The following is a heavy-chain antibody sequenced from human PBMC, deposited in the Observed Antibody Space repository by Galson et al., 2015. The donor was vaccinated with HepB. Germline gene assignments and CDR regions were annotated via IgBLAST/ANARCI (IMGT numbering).Heavy chain of an antibody. CDR2: MNPNSGNT. D-gene: IGHD3-22*01. CDR3: ARGSATYYYDSSGYQGDY. J-gene: IGHJ4*02. V-gene: IGHV1-8*01. CDR1: GYTFTSYD. Sequence: SVKVSCKASGYTFTSYDINWVRQATGQGLEWMGWMNPNSGNTGYAQKFQGRVTMTRNTSISTAYMELSSLRSEDTAVYYCARGSATYYYDSSGYQGDYWGQGTLVTVSS.